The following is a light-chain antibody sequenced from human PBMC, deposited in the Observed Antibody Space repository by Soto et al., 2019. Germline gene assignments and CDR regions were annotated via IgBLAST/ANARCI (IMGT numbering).Light chain of an antibody. V-gene: IGKV1-5*01. CDR3: QQYNSYPYT. J-gene: IGKJ2*01. CDR1: QSISTW. Sequence: DIQMNQYPSTVSASVGDAVTITCRASQSISTWLAWYQQKPGKAPNLLIYDASTLESGGPSGFSGSGSGTEFTLTISSLQPDDSATYYCQQYNSYPYTFGQGTKLEIK. CDR2: DAS.